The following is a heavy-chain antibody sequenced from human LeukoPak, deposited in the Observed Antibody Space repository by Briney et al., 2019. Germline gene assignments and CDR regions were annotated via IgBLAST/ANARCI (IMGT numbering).Heavy chain of an antibody. CDR3: AKAQRPPILYYFDY. D-gene: IGHD6-25*01. CDR2: ISGSGSST. V-gene: IGHV3-23*01. Sequence: HTGGSLRLSCAASGFTFSSYAMSWVRQAPGKGLEWVSGISGSGSSTNYADSVKGRFTISRDNSKKTLYLQMNSLRAEDTAIYYCAKAQRPPILYYFDYWGQGTLVTVS. J-gene: IGHJ4*02. CDR1: GFTFSSYA.